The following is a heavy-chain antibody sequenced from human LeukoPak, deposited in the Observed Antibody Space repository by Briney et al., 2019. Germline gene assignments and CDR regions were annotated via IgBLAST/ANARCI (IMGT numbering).Heavy chain of an antibody. CDR2: IWYDASNK. Sequence: GGSLRLSCAASGFTFSSYAMHWVRQAPGKGLEWVAVIWYDASNKYYADSVKGRFTISRGNSRNTLYLQTNSLRAEDTAVYYCARDFLSGRVVPAASDYWGQGTLVTVSS. J-gene: IGHJ4*02. CDR3: ARDFLSGRVVPAASDY. V-gene: IGHV3-33*08. CDR1: GFTFSSYA. D-gene: IGHD2-2*01.